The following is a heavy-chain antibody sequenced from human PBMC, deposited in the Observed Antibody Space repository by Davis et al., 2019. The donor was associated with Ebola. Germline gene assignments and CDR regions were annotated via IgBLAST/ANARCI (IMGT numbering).Heavy chain of an antibody. Sequence: GESLKISCAASGFTFSNYAMHWVRQAPGKGLEWVALISYDGGNRYFADSVKGRFTISRDNSKNTLYLQMNSLRVEDTAVYYCAKMFGELFPEAFDIWGQGTMVTVSS. V-gene: IGHV3-30*18. D-gene: IGHD3-10*02. CDR1: GFTFSNYA. J-gene: IGHJ3*02. CDR2: ISYDGGNR. CDR3: AKMFGELFPEAFDI.